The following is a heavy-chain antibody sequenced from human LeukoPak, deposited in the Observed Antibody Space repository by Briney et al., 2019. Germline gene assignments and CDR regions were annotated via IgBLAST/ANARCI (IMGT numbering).Heavy chain of an antibody. CDR2: IIPILGIA. J-gene: IGHJ4*02. CDR1: GGTFSSYA. Sequence: GASVKVSCKASGGTFSSYAISWVRQAPGQGLEWKGRIIPILGIANYAQKFQGRVTITADKSTSTAYMELSSLRSEDTAVYYCARYSDGGSSDYFVYWGQGTLVTVSS. V-gene: IGHV1-69*04. CDR3: ARYSDGGSSDYFVY. D-gene: IGHD4-23*01.